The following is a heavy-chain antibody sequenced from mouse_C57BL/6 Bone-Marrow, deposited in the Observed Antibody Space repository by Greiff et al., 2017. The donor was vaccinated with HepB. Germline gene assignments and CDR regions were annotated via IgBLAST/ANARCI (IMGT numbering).Heavy chain of an antibody. Sequence: EVKLVESGGGLVKPGGSLKLSCAASGFTFSSYAMSWVRQTPEKRLEWVATISDGGSYTYYPDNVKGRFTISRDNAKNNLYLQMSHLKSEDTAMYYCAREGGNWERYFDYWGQGTTLTVSS. CDR2: ISDGGSYT. J-gene: IGHJ2*01. V-gene: IGHV5-4*01. CDR1: GFTFSSYA. CDR3: AREGGNWERYFDY. D-gene: IGHD4-1*01.